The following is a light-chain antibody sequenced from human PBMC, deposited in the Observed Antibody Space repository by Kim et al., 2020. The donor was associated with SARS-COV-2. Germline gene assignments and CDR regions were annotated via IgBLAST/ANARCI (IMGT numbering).Light chain of an antibody. CDR3: SAWDSSVSAWV. V-gene: IGLV10-54*01. CDR2: RNY. Sequence: APPPHTGTCNDDGYEGATWLQPHQGHPPQLLSSRNYNQPSGISERFSPSRSGDTASLTITELPPEDEAVYYCSAWDSSVSAWVFGGGTQLTVL. J-gene: IGLJ3*02. CDR1: CNDDGYEG.